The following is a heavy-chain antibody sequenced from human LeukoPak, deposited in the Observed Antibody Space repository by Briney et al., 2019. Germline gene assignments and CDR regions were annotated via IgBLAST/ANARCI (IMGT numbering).Heavy chain of an antibody. D-gene: IGHD2-2*03. V-gene: IGHV3-23*01. CDR2: ISGSGGST. J-gene: IGHJ4*02. CDR3: AKDWIFFGAFDY. Sequence: GGSLRLSCAASGFTFSSYGMSWVRQAPGKGLEWVSAISGSGGSTYYADSVKGRFTISRDNSKNTLYLQMNSLRAEDTAVYYCAKDWIFFGAFDYWGQGTLVTVSS. CDR1: GFTFSSYG.